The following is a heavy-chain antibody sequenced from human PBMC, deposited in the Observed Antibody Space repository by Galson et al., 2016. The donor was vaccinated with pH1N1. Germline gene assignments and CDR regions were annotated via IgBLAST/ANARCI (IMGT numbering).Heavy chain of an antibody. CDR2: VNPGGSTI. V-gene: IGHV5-51*03. Sequence: QSGAEVKKPGESLKISCKASGYRLTSYWIAWVRQVPGKGLEWVGIVNPGGSTIRYSPPFQGQVTISSDKSINTAYLQWISLKASDTATYYCARQYDFGDYRGDAFDIWGQGTMVIVSS. CDR3: ARQYDFGDYRGDAFDI. D-gene: IGHD4-17*01. J-gene: IGHJ3*02. CDR1: GYRLTSYW.